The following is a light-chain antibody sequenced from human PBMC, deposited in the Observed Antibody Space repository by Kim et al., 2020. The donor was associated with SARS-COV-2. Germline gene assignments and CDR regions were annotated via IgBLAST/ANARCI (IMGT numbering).Light chain of an antibody. CDR2: GAS. CDR1: QSVRTD. CDR3: QQYNDWPPYT. V-gene: IGKV3-15*01. Sequence: VSPGERATLSCRASQSVRTDLAWYQQKPGQAPRLLLYGASTRATNIPARFSGSGSGTEFTLTISSLQSEDFAVYYCQQYNDWPPYTFGQGTKLEI. J-gene: IGKJ2*01.